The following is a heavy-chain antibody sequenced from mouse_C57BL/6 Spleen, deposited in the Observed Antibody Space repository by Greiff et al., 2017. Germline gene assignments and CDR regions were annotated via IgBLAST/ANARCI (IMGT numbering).Heavy chain of an antibody. CDR1: GYAFSSSW. CDR2: IYPGDGDT. J-gene: IGHJ2*01. D-gene: IGHD1-1*01. V-gene: IGHV1-82*01. Sequence: QVQLKQSGPELVKPGASVKISCKASGYAFSSSWMNWVKQRPGKGLEWIGRIYPGDGDTKYNGKFKGKATLTADKSSSTAYMQLSSLTSEDSAVYFCARVGYYGSSPFDYWGQGTTLTVSS. CDR3: ARVGYYGSSPFDY.